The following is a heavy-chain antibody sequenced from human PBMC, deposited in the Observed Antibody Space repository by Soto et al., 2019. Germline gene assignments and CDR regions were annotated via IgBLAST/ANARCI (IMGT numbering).Heavy chain of an antibody. J-gene: IGHJ4*02. V-gene: IGHV3-53*01. CDR2: IYSGGST. D-gene: IGHD3-10*01. CDR3: ARAPRGNYGYPSYFDY. CDR1: GFTVSSNY. Sequence: GGSLRLSCAASGFTVSSNYMSWVRQAPGKGLEWVSVIYSGGSTYYADSVKGRFTISRDNSKNTLYLQMNSLRAEDTAVYYCARAPRGNYGYPSYFDYWGQGSLVTVSS.